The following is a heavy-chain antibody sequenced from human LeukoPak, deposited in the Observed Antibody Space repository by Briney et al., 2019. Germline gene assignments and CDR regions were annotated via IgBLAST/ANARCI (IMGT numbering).Heavy chain of an antibody. CDR2: INHSGST. V-gene: IGHV4-34*01. CDR3: ARLNDYGANNHAFDI. D-gene: IGHD4-17*01. CDR1: GGSFSGYY. J-gene: IGHJ3*02. Sequence: PSETLSLTCAVYGGSFSGYYWSWIRQPPGKGLEWTGEINHSGSTNYNPSLKSRVTISVDTSKNQFSLKLSSVTAADTAVYYCARLNDYGANNHAFDIWGQGTMVTVSS.